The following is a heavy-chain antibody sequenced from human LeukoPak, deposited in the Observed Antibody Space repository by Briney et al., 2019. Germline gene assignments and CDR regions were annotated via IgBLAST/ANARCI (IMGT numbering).Heavy chain of an antibody. Sequence: SETLSLTCAVSGGSFSGYFWTWIRQPPGKGLEWIGEINYSGDTNYNPSLKSRVSVSVDTSKSQFSLQLRSVTAADTAVYYCARGHYYFGSGSSGDYWGQGTLVTVSS. J-gene: IGHJ4*02. CDR3: ARGHYYFGSGSSGDY. V-gene: IGHV4-34*01. D-gene: IGHD3-10*01. CDR2: INYSGDT. CDR1: GGSFSGYF.